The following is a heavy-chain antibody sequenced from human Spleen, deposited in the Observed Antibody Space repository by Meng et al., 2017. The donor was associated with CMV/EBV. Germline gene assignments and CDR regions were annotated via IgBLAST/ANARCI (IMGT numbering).Heavy chain of an antibody. Sequence: GESLKISCAASGFTVSSNYMSWVRQAPGEGLVWVSRINPDGSGTSYADSVKGRFTISRDNAKNTLYVQMNSLRAEDTAVYYCARDSRQWDAFDIWGQGTMVTVSS. CDR3: ARDSRQWDAFDI. V-gene: IGHV3-74*01. D-gene: IGHD6-19*01. CDR1: GFTVSSNY. J-gene: IGHJ3*02. CDR2: INPDGSGT.